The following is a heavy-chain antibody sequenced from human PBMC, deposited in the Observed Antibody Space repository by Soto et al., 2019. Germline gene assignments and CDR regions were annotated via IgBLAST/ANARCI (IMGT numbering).Heavy chain of an antibody. V-gene: IGHV1-2*02. CDR3: ASAAVTGTAGLDF. J-gene: IGHJ4*02. CDR1: GYTFSGFY. Sequence: ASVKVSCKASGYTFSGFYMHWVRQAPGQGLEWMGWINPNSGGTKSAEKFQGGVTMTRDTSISTAYMELSRLTSDDTAVYYCASAAVTGTAGLDFWGQGTPVTVSS. CDR2: INPNSGGT. D-gene: IGHD6-19*01.